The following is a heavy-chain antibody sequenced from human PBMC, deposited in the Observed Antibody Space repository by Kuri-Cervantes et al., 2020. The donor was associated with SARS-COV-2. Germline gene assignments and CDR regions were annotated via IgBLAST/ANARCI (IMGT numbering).Heavy chain of an antibody. Sequence: WGSLRLSCNVSGGSISSHYWSWIRQPPGKGLEWIGYIYYSGSTNYNPSLKSRATISVDTSKNQFSLNLSSVTAADTAVYYRARAGDFPWAGDYWGQGTLVTVSS. D-gene: IGHD4-17*01. V-gene: IGHV4-59*11. CDR3: ARAGDFPWAGDY. CDR2: IYYSGST. J-gene: IGHJ4*02. CDR1: GGSISSHY.